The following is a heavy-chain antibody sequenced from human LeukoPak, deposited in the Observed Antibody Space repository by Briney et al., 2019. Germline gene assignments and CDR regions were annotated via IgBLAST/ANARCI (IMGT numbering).Heavy chain of an antibody. CDR3: AKSNGYGLVGI. V-gene: IGHV4-39*06. CDR2: IFYSGST. CDR1: GGSISTSNYY. J-gene: IGHJ3*02. Sequence: SETLSLTCTVSGGSISTSNYYWGWIRQPPGKGLEWIGNIFYSGSTYYSPSLRSRVTISLDTSRNQFPLKLNSVTAADTAVYYCAKSNGYGLVGIWGQGTMVTVSS. D-gene: IGHD3-10*01.